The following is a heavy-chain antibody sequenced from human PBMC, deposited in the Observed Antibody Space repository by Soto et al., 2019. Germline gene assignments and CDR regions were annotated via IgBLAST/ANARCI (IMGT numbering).Heavy chain of an antibody. CDR2: IYSGGST. CDR3: ATTHEYGGNSFDY. D-gene: IGHD2-15*01. V-gene: IGHV3-53*01. Sequence: GGSLRLSCAASGFTVSSNYMSWVRQAPGKGLEWVSVIYSGGSTYYADSVKGRFTISRDNSKNTLYLQMNSLRAEDTAVYYCATTHEYGGNSFDYWGQGTLVTVSS. CDR1: GFTVSSNY. J-gene: IGHJ4*02.